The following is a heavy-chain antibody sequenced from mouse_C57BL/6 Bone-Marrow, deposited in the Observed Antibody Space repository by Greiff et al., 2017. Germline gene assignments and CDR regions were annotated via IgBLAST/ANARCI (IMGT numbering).Heavy chain of an antibody. CDR3: ARHFTTVVDWYFDV. J-gene: IGHJ1*03. Sequence: EVQRVESGGGLVQPGGSLKLSCAASGFTFSDYYMYWVRQTPEKRLEWVAYISNGGGSTYYPDTVKGRFTISRDNAKNTLYLQMSRLKSEDTAMYYCARHFTTVVDWYFDVWGTGTTVTVSS. V-gene: IGHV5-12*01. D-gene: IGHD1-1*01. CDR1: GFTFSDYY. CDR2: ISNGGGST.